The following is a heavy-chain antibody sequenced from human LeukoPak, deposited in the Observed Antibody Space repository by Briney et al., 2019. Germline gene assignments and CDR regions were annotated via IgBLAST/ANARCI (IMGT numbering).Heavy chain of an antibody. D-gene: IGHD6-13*01. Sequence: ASGKVSCKASGYTFTGYYMHWVRQPPGQGLERMGWINPNSGGTNYAQKFQGRVTMTRDTSISRAYMELSRLRSDDTAAYYCARVGPGIAAAFGYWGQGTLVTVS. V-gene: IGHV1-2*02. J-gene: IGHJ4*02. CDR1: GYTFTGYY. CDR3: ARVGPGIAAAFGY. CDR2: INPNSGGT.